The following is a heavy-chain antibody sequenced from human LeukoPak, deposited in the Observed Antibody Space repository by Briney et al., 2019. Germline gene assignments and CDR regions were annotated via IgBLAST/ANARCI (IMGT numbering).Heavy chain of an antibody. CDR3: VRGPYGSYW. CDR1: GYTFTNYG. V-gene: IGHV7-4-1*02. Sequence: ASVKVSCKASGYTFTNYGIHWVRQAPGQGLEWMGWINTNTGNPTYAQGFTGRFVFSLDTSVSTAYLQITSLKAEDTAVYYCVRGPYGSYWRGQGTLVTVSS. CDR2: INTNTGNP. D-gene: IGHD1-26*01. J-gene: IGHJ4*02.